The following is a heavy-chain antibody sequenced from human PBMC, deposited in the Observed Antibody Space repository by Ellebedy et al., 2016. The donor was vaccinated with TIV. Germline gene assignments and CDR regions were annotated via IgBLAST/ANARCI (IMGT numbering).Heavy chain of an antibody. D-gene: IGHD3-3*02. Sequence: GGSLRLSXAASGFTFSSYGMHWVRQAPGKGLEWVAVIWYDGSNKYYADSVKGRFTISRDNSKNTLYLQMNSLRAEDTAVYYCARDPDSMNWFDPWGQGTLVTVSS. CDR3: ARDPDSMNWFDP. CDR1: GFTFSSYG. V-gene: IGHV3-33*01. CDR2: IWYDGSNK. J-gene: IGHJ5*02.